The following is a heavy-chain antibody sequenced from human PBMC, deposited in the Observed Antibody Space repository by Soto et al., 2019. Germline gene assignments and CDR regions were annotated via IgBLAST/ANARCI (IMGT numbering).Heavy chain of an antibody. CDR3: ARTYYDILTGYDGADYFDY. D-gene: IGHD3-9*01. J-gene: IGHJ4*02. CDR2: INSDGSST. CDR1: GFTFSSYW. Sequence: GGSLRLSCAASGFTFSSYWMHWVCQAPGKGLVWVSRINSDGSSTSYADSVKGRFTISRDNAKNTLYLQMNSLRAEDTAVYYCARTYYDILTGYDGADYFDYWGQGTLVTVSS. V-gene: IGHV3-74*01.